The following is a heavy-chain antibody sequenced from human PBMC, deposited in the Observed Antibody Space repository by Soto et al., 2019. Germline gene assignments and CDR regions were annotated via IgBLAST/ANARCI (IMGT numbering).Heavy chain of an antibody. CDR3: AKANWGSPNPLGAFDI. V-gene: IGHV3-23*01. Sequence: GGSLRLSCAASGFTFSSYAMSWVRQAPGKGLEWVSAISGSGGSTYYADSVKGRFTISRDNSKNTLYLQMNSLRAEDTAVYYCAKANWGSPNPLGAFDIWGQGTMVTVSS. CDR2: ISGSGGST. CDR1: GFTFSSYA. D-gene: IGHD7-27*01. J-gene: IGHJ3*02.